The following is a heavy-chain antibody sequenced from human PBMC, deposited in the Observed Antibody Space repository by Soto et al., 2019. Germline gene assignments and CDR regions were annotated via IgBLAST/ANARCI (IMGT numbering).Heavy chain of an antibody. Sequence: SETLSLTCAVSGGPITSGGYSWSWIRQPPGKGLEWIGYIYHSGGTYYNPSLKSRVTLSIDRTKKQFSLKLKSVTAADTAVYFCARTMTTSVWFDPWGQGTMVTVYS. D-gene: IGHD4-17*01. CDR1: GGPITSGGYS. V-gene: IGHV4-30-2*01. CDR3: ARTMTTSVWFDP. CDR2: IYHSGGT. J-gene: IGHJ5*02.